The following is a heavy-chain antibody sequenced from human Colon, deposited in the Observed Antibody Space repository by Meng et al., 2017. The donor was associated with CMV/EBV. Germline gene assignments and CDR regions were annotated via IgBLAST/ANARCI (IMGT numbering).Heavy chain of an antibody. V-gene: IGHV3-30*02. CDR2: IRYDGSNK. J-gene: IGHJ6*02. D-gene: IGHD1-26*01. Sequence: GGSLRLSCAASGFTFSSYGMHWVRQAPGKGLEWVAFIRYDGSNKYYAASVKGRFTISRDNSKNTLYLQMNSLRAEDTAVYYCAKVSRLVGANYYYGMDVWGQGTTVTVSS. CDR1: GFTFSSYG. CDR3: AKVSRLVGANYYYGMDV.